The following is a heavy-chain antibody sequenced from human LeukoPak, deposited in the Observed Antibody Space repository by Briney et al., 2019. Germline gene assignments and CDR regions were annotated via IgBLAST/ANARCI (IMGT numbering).Heavy chain of an antibody. V-gene: IGHV1-46*01. Sequence: GGSLRLSCAASGYTFTSYYMHWVRQAPGQGLEWVGIINPSGGSTSYAQKFQGRVTMTRDMSTSTVYMELSSLRSEDTAVYYCARDPTTSYDILTGYPFDYWGQGTLVTVSS. D-gene: IGHD3-9*01. CDR2: INPSGGST. CDR1: GYTFTSYY. J-gene: IGHJ4*02. CDR3: ARDPTTSYDILTGYPFDY.